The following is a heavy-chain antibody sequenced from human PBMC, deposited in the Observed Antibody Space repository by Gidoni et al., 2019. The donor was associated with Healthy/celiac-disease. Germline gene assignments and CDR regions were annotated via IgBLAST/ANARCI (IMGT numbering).Heavy chain of an antibody. CDR3: AKDSYDILTGDLSYGMDV. CDR2: ISGSGGRT. Sequence: EVQLLESGGGLVPPGGSLSLSCAASGFTFSSYAMSWVRQAPGKGLEWVSAISGSGGRTYYADSVKGRFTISRDNSKNTLYLQMNSLRAEDTAVYYCAKDSYDILTGDLSYGMDVWGQGTTVTVSS. J-gene: IGHJ6*02. CDR1: GFTFSSYA. D-gene: IGHD3-9*01. V-gene: IGHV3-23*01.